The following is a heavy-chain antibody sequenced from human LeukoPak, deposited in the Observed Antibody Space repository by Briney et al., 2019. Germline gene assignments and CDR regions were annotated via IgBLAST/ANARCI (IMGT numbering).Heavy chain of an antibody. J-gene: IGHJ4*02. CDR2: IIPIFGTA. V-gene: IGHV1-69*13. Sequence: SVKVSCKASGGTFSSYAISWVRQGPGQGLEWMGGIIPIFGTANYAQKFQGRVTITADESTSTAYMELSSLRSVDTAVYYCARDRDDIAAGYFDYWGQGTLVTVSS. CDR1: GGTFSSYA. CDR3: ARDRDDIAAGYFDY. D-gene: IGHD6-13*01.